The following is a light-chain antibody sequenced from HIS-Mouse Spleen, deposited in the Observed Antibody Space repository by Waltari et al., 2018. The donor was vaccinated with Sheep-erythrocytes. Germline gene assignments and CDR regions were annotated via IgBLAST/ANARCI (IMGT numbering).Light chain of an antibody. V-gene: IGLV2-11*01. CDR3: CSYAGSYNHV. CDR1: SSDVGGYNY. CDR2: DVS. J-gene: IGLJ1*01. Sequence: QSALTQPRSVSGSPGQSVTISCTGTSSDVGGYNYVSWYQQHPGKAPKLMIYDVSKRPSAVPDRFSGSKSGTTASLTISGLQAEDEADYYCCSYAGSYNHVFATGTKVTVL.